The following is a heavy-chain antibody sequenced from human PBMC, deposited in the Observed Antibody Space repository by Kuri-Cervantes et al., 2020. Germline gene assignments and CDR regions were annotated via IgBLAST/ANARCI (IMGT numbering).Heavy chain of an antibody. Sequence: GESLKISCAASGFTFSSYSMNWVRQAPGKGLEWVSTISRSSSYIYYADSVKGRFTISRDNAKNSLYLQMNSLRAEDTAVYYCARDSEGRWFGELVGGVETPPQYYYYGMDVWGQGTTVTVSS. J-gene: IGHJ6*02. D-gene: IGHD3-10*01. V-gene: IGHV3-21*01. CDR1: GFTFSSYS. CDR2: ISRSSSYI. CDR3: ARDSEGRWFGELVGGVETPPQYYYYGMDV.